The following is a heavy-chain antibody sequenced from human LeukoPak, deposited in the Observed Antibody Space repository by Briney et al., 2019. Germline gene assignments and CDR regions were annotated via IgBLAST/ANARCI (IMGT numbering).Heavy chain of an antibody. CDR3: TRDSGYRAFDI. CDR2: ISGSSTYI. Sequence: PGGSLRLSCAASGFIFTNSSMNWVRQAPGKGLEWVASISGSSTYIYYADSMKGRFTVSRDNAKKSLFLQMNNLSAEDTAVYYCTRDSGYRAFDIWGQGTMVTVSS. J-gene: IGHJ3*02. D-gene: IGHD6-25*01. CDR1: GFIFTNSS. V-gene: IGHV3-21*01.